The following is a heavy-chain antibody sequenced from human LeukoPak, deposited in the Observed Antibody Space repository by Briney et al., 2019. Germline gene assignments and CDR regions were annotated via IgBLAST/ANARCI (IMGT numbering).Heavy chain of an antibody. J-gene: IGHJ4*02. CDR1: GFTFSNAW. V-gene: IGHV3-15*01. CDR3: TTDHPRVVVIPGGIDY. Sequence: GGSLRLSCAASGFTFSNAWMSWVRQAPGKGLEWVGRIKSKTDGGTTDYAAPVKGRFTISRDDSKNTLYLQMNGLKTEDTAVYYCTTDHPRVVVIPGGIDYWGQGTLVTVSS. CDR2: IKSKTDGGTT. D-gene: IGHD3-22*01.